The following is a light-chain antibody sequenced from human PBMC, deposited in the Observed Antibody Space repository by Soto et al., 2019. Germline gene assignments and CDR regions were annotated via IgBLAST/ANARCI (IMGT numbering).Light chain of an antibody. V-gene: IGLV1-51*01. CDR2: DSI. CDR1: SSNIGSNY. Sequence: QSVLTQPPSVSAAPGQKVTISCSGSSSNIGSNYVCWYQQLPGTAPKLLIYDSIKRPSGIPDRFSGSESGTSATLGITGLQTGDEAEYYCGTWDSSLSAVVFGGGTQLTVL. CDR3: GTWDSSLSAVV. J-gene: IGLJ3*02.